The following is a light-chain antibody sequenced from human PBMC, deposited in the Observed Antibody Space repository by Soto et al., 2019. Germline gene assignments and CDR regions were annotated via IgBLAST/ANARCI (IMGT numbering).Light chain of an antibody. CDR2: ASS. J-gene: IGKJ4*01. CDR3: QRYSSAPLT. CDR1: QGISNY. Sequence: DFKMTQSPSSLSASVGDSFTITCRASQGISNYLACYQQKPGEVPKVLIYASSTVQSGVPSRFSGSGSGTDCTLTISSLQPEYFATYYCQRYSSAPLTFGGGTKVEIK. V-gene: IGKV1-27*01.